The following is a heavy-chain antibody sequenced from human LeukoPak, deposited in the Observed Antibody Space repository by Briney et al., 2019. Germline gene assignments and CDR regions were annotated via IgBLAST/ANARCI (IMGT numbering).Heavy chain of an antibody. J-gene: IGHJ4*02. CDR1: GGSVSDYY. Sequence: SETLSLTCTVSGGSVSDYYWSWIRQPAGKGLEWIGRIYTSGSTNYNPSLKSRVTMSVDTSKNQFSLKLSSVTAADTAVYYCAKYCSGGSCYGAVDYWGQGTLVTVSS. CDR2: IYTSGST. D-gene: IGHD2-15*01. V-gene: IGHV4-4*07. CDR3: AKYCSGGSCYGAVDY.